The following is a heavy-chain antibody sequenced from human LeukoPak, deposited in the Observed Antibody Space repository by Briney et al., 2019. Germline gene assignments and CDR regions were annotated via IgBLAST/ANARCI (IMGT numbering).Heavy chain of an antibody. CDR2: IYPGDSDT. Sequence: GESLKISCKGSGYSFTSYWIGWVRQMPGKGLEWMGIIYPGDSDTRYSPSFQGQVTISADKSISTAYLQWSSLKASDTAMYYCARRGALANTYNWFDPWGQGTLVTVSS. V-gene: IGHV5-51*01. CDR1: GYSFTSYW. D-gene: IGHD4/OR15-4a*01. J-gene: IGHJ5*02. CDR3: ARRGALANTYNWFDP.